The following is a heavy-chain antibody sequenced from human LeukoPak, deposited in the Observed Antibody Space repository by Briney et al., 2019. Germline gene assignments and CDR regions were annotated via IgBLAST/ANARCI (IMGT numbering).Heavy chain of an antibody. D-gene: IGHD2-15*01. V-gene: IGHV2-70*11. Sequence: SGPALVKPTQTLTLTCTFSGFSLSTSGMCVSWIRKPPGKALEWLARIDWDDDKYYSTSLKTRLTISKDTSKNQVVLTMTNMDPVDTATYYCARTRIASYYYYGMDVWGQGTTVTVSS. CDR2: IDWDDDK. CDR1: GFSLSTSGMC. CDR3: ARTRIASYYYYGMDV. J-gene: IGHJ6*02.